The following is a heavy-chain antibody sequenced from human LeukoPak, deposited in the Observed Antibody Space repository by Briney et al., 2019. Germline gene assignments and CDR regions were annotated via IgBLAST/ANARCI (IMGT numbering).Heavy chain of an antibody. CDR1: GYSFISYA. V-gene: IGHV1-8*01. J-gene: IGHJ3*02. CDR2: MNPNSGNT. D-gene: IGHD3-22*01. CDR3: ARGFYDTRGYDAFDI. Sequence: ASVKVSCKASGYSFISYAISWVRQATGQGLEYMAWMNPNSGNTGYAQKFQGRVTMTRNTSISTAYMELSSLRSEDTAVYYCARGFYDTRGYDAFDIWGQGTMVTVSS.